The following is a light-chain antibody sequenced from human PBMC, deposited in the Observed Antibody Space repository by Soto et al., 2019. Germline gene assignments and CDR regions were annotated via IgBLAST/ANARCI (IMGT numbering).Light chain of an antibody. CDR2: DAS. Sequence: EIVLTQSPATLSLSPGERATLSCRASQSVGTFFAWYQQKPGQAPRLLIYDASNRATGIPARFSGSGSGTEFTLSISSLQSEDFAVYYCQQYNNWPRTFGQGTKVDIK. CDR1: QSVGTF. J-gene: IGKJ1*01. CDR3: QQYNNWPRT. V-gene: IGKV3-11*01.